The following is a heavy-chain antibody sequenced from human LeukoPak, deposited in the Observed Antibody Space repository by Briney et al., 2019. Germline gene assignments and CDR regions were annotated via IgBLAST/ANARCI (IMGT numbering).Heavy chain of an antibody. J-gene: IGHJ3*02. CDR3: ARDPLGNPDAFDI. V-gene: IGHV3-21*01. Sequence: GGSLRLSCAASGFTFSSYSMNWVRQAPGKGLEWVSSISSSSSYIYYADSVKGRFTISRDNAKNSLYQQMNSLRAEDTAVYYCARDPLGNPDAFDIWGQGTMVTVSS. CDR2: ISSSSSYI. D-gene: IGHD1-14*01. CDR1: GFTFSSYS.